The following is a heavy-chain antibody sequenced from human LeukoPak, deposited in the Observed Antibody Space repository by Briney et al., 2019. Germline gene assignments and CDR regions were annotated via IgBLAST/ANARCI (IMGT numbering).Heavy chain of an antibody. CDR3: ASTGGSYLGDAFDI. D-gene: IGHD1-26*01. CDR2: IYYSGST. V-gene: IGHV4-30-4*08. Sequence: PSQTLSLTCTVSGGSISSGDYYWSWICQPPGKGLEWIGYIYYSGSTYYNPSLKSRVTISVDTSKNQFSLKLSSVTAADTAVYYCASTGGSYLGDAFDIWGQGTMVTVSS. CDR1: GGSISSGDYY. J-gene: IGHJ3*02.